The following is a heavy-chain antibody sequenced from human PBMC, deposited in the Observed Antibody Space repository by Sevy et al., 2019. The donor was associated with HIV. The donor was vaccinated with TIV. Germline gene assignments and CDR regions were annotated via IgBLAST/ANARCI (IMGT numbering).Heavy chain of an antibody. V-gene: IGHV3-23*01. Sequence: GGSLRLSCAASGFTFISYAMSWVRQAPGKGLEWVSAISGSGGSTYYADSVKGRFTISRENSKNTLYLQMNSLRAEDTAVYYCAKGRSLRALARFDPGGQGTLVTVSS. CDR2: ISGSGGST. CDR1: GFTFISYA. D-gene: IGHD1-26*01. J-gene: IGHJ5*02. CDR3: AKGRSLRALARFDP.